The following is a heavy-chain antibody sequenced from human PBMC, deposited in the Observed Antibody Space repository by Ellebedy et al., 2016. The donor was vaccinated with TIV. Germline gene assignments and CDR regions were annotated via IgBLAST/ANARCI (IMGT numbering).Heavy chain of an antibody. V-gene: IGHV4-59*11. CDR3: ARGSDDYAWGAYRPFDY. Sequence: MPSETLSLTCTVSGDSIGSHYWSWIRQPPGKTLEWMGHIFYSGHTDYNPFLKSRVSISIDTSKNQFSLNLKSLTAADTAVYFCARGSDDYAWGAYRPFDYWGPGSLVTVSS. J-gene: IGHJ4*02. D-gene: IGHD3-16*01. CDR2: IFYSGHT. CDR1: GDSIGSHY.